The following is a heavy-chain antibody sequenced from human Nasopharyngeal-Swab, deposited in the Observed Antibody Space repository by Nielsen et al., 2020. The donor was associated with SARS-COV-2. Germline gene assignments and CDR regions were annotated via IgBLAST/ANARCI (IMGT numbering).Heavy chain of an antibody. D-gene: IGHD3-9*01. CDR1: GGSISSYY. Sequence: SETLSLTCTVSGGSISSYYWSWIRQPPGKGLEWIGYIYYSGSTNYNPSLKSRVTISVDPSKNQFSLKLSSVTAADTAVYYCASVFLGGHAKRPDYDILTEAYGMDVWGQGTTVTVSS. CDR2: IYYSGST. J-gene: IGHJ6*02. CDR3: ASVFLGGHAKRPDYDILTEAYGMDV. V-gene: IGHV4-59*01.